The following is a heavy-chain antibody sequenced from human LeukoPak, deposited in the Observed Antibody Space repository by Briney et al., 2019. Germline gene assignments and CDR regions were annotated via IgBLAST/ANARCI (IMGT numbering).Heavy chain of an antibody. V-gene: IGHV3-74*01. D-gene: IGHD4-23*01. CDR2: IASDGSST. Sequence: RSGGSLRLSCAASGFTFSSYWMNWVRQAPGKGLVWVSRIASDGSSTTYADSVKGRFSISRDNAKNTLYLQMNSLGVEDTAVYYCARGRPHGNDYWGQGTLVTVSS. CDR3: ARGRPHGNDY. J-gene: IGHJ4*02. CDR1: GFTFSSYW.